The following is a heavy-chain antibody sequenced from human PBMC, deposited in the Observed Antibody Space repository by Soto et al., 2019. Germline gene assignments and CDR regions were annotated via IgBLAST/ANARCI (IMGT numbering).Heavy chain of an antibody. CDR1: GFTFETYV. CDR2: ISYDGSNK. V-gene: IGHV3-30*18. J-gene: IGHJ4*02. CDR3: AKDHIVAAAPDY. Sequence: QVQLVESGGGVVQPGRSLRLSCAASGFTFETYVMHWVRLAPGKGLEWMAVISYDGSNKYYADSVKGRFTISRDNSKNTLYMQMNSLRAEDTAIYYCAKDHIVAAAPDYWGQGTLVTVSS. D-gene: IGHD2-2*01.